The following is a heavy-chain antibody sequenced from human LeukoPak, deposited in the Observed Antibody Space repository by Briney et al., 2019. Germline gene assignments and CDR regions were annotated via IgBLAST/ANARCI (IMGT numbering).Heavy chain of an antibody. V-gene: IGHV3-9*01. J-gene: IGHJ4*02. CDR3: AKDPTAMVKGPITGY. Sequence: GGSLRLSCAASGFTFDDYAMHWVRQAPGKGLEWASGISWNSGRIGYADSVKGRFTISRDNAKNSLYLQMNSLRAEDTALYYCAKDPTAMVKGPITGYWGQGTLVTVSS. CDR2: ISWNSGRI. CDR1: GFTFDDYA. D-gene: IGHD5-18*01.